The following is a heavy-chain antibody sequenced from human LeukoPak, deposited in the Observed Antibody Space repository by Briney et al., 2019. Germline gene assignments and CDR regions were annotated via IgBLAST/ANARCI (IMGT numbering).Heavy chain of an antibody. CDR3: AITIFEVVLSSRLEY. Sequence: SETLSLTCTVSGGSISSSSYYWGWIRQPPGKGLEWVGSLYYSGSTYYNPSLKSRVTISVDSSKKQFSLKLSSVTAADTAVYYCAITIFEVVLSSRLEYWGQGTLVTVSS. V-gene: IGHV4-39*07. J-gene: IGHJ4*02. CDR1: GGSISSSSYY. CDR2: LYYSGST. D-gene: IGHD3-3*01.